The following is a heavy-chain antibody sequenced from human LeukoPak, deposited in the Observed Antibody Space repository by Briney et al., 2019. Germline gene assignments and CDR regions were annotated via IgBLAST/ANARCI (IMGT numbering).Heavy chain of an antibody. J-gene: IGHJ4*02. V-gene: IGHV3-48*03. CDR2: ISSSGSTI. D-gene: IGHD3-10*01. Sequence: GGSLRLSCAASGFTFSSYEMNWVRQAPGKGLEWVSYISSSGSTIYYAESVKGRFTISRDNAKNTLYLQMNSLRAEDTAVYYCARDIRGVYDYWGQGTLVTVSS. CDR1: GFTFSSYE. CDR3: ARDIRGVYDY.